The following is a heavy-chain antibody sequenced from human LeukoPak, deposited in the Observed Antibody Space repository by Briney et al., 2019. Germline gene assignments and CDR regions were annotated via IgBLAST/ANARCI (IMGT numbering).Heavy chain of an antibody. CDR1: GFTFSSYA. D-gene: IGHD3-9*01. Sequence: PGGSLRLSCAASGFTFSSYAMSWVRQAPGKGLEWVSAISGSGGSTYYADSVKGRFTISRDNSKNTLYLQMNSLRAEDTAVYYCAKRNHFDWLREDYYYYYYMDVWGKGTTVTVSS. CDR3: AKRNHFDWLREDYYYYYYMDV. V-gene: IGHV3-23*01. CDR2: ISGSGGST. J-gene: IGHJ6*03.